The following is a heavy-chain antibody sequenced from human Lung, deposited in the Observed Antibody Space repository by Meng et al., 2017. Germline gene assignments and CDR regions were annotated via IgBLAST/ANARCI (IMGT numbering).Heavy chain of an antibody. D-gene: IGHD4-11*01. CDR3: ARGPTTMAHDFDY. V-gene: IGHV4-34*01. CDR2: INHSGST. Sequence: VHLQQSGAGLLKPSETLSLTCVVSGGSFSDYYWSWIRQPPGKGLEWIGEINHSGSTNYNPSLESRATISVDTSQNNLSLKLSSVTAADSAVYYCARGPTTMAHDFDYWGQGTLVTVSS. J-gene: IGHJ4*02. CDR1: GGSFSDYY.